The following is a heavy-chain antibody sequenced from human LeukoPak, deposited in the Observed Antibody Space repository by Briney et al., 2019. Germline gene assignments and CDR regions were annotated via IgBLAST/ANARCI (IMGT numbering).Heavy chain of an antibody. V-gene: IGHV4-39*01. Sequence: GSLRLSCAVSGFTFSSYGMNWVRQAPGKGLEWIGSIYYSGSTYYNPSLKSRVTISVDTFKNQFSLKLNSVTATDTAVYYCARHYGPWGQGTLVTVSS. CDR3: ARHYGP. J-gene: IGHJ4*02. D-gene: IGHD3-10*01. CDR2: IYYSGST. CDR1: GFTFSSYG.